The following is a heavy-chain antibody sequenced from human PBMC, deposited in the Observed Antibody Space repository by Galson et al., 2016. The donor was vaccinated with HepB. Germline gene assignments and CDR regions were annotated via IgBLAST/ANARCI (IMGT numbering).Heavy chain of an antibody. J-gene: IGHJ6*04. CDR1: GYSFNTYA. V-gene: IGHV1-69*13. Sequence: SVKVSCKASGYSFNTYAFSWVRQAPGEGLEWMGGIIPIFVTTSYAQKFQGRVTFTADESTSTVYMELSSLTSDDTAVYYCARWQKFSSSWYQAYYYYYYGMDVWGKGATVTAAS. CDR2: IIPIFVTT. CDR3: ARWQKFSSSWYQAYYYYYYGMDV. D-gene: IGHD6-13*01.